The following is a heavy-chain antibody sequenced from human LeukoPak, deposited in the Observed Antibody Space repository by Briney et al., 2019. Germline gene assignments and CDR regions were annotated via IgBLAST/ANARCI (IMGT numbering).Heavy chain of an antibody. CDR2: IKQDRSEK. CDR3: ARDDARWEVPFDY. D-gene: IGHD1-26*01. Sequence: GGSLRLSCVVSGFTFSSYWMNWVRQAPGKGLEWVASIKQDRSEKKYVDSVKGRFTISRDNVKNSLYLQMNSLRAEDTAVYYCARDDARWEVPFDYWGQGSLVTVSS. J-gene: IGHJ4*02. V-gene: IGHV3-7*01. CDR1: GFTFSSYW.